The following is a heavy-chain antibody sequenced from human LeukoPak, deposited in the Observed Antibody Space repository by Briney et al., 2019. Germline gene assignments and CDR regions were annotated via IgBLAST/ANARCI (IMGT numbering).Heavy chain of an antibody. Sequence: SETLSLTCTVSGGSISSNSDYWGWIRQPPGKGLEWIGTIYYSGSTYYNPSLKSRVTISVDTSKNQFSLKLSSVTAADTAVYYCARAGRDGYNEDFDYWGQGTLVTVSS. CDR2: IYYSGST. D-gene: IGHD5-24*01. CDR3: ARAGRDGYNEDFDY. J-gene: IGHJ4*02. CDR1: GGSISSNSDY. V-gene: IGHV4-39*07.